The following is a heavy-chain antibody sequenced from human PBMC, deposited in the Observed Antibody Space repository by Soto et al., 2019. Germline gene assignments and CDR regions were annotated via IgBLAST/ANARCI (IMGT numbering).Heavy chain of an antibody. J-gene: IGHJ4*02. CDR2: INPNSGGT. Sequence: QVQLVQSGAEVKKPGASVKVSCKASGYTFTGYYMHWVRQAPGQGLEWMGWINPNSGGTNYAQKFQGWVTMTRDTSVSTASMEVSRVRSDDTAVYYCARVATSGDGLDYWGQGTLVTVSS. CDR1: GYTFTGYY. CDR3: ARVATSGDGLDY. V-gene: IGHV1-2*04. D-gene: IGHD5-12*01.